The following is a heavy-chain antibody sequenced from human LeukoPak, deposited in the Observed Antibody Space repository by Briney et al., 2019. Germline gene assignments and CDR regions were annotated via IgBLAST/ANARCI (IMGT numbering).Heavy chain of an antibody. J-gene: IGHJ6*03. CDR2: ISSSSSYI. Sequence: GGSLRLSCAASGFTLSTYTMNWVRQAPGKGLEWVSSISSSSSYIYYADSVKGRFTISRDDAKNSLSLQMNSLRAEDTAVYYCARSGIKMVRGVIIKSPYHMDVWGKGTTVTVS. CDR1: GFTLSTYT. V-gene: IGHV3-21*01. D-gene: IGHD3-10*01. CDR3: ARSGIKMVRGVIIKSPYHMDV.